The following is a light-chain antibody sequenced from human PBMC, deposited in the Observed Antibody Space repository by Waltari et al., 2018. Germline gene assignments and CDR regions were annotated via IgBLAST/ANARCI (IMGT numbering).Light chain of an antibody. CDR1: QSINSW. CDR2: KAS. V-gene: IGKV1-5*03. Sequence: DIQMTQSPSTLSASVGDRVTFTCRASQSINSWLAWYQQKPGIAPKLLIYKASSLESGVPSRFSGSGYGTEFTLTISSLQPDDLATYYCQQYSANPWTFGQGTRVEIE. J-gene: IGKJ1*01. CDR3: QQYSANPWT.